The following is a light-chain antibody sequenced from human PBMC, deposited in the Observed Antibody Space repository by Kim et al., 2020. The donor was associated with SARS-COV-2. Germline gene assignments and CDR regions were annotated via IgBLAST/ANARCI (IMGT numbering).Light chain of an antibody. J-gene: IGLJ1*01. V-gene: IGLV2-23*02. Sequence: GQSITISCTGTSSAIGTYNHVSWYQQHPGKAPKLMVFEVNKRPSGVSNRFSGSKSGNTASLTISGLQAEDEADYYCCSYASSITFVFGTGTKVTVL. CDR2: EVN. CDR3: CSYASSITFV. CDR1: SSAIGTYNH.